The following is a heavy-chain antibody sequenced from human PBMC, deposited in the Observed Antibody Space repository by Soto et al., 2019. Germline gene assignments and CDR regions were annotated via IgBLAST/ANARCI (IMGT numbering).Heavy chain of an antibody. CDR1: GFTFSSYS. CDR2: ISSSSSYI. V-gene: IGHV3-21*01. D-gene: IGHD3-22*01. J-gene: IGHJ3*02. CDR3: ARDNFYDSSGYYLIGNAFDI. Sequence: GGSLRLSCAASGFTFSSYSMNWVRQAPGKGLEWVSSISSSSSYIYYADSVKGRFTISRDNAKNSLYLQMNSLRAEDTAVYYCARDNFYDSSGYYLIGNAFDIWGQGTMVTVSS.